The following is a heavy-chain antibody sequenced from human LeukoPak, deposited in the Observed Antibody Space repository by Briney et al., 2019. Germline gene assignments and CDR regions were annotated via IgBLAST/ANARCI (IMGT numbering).Heavy chain of an antibody. V-gene: IGHV4-34*01. CDR3: ARAPTVPDPLFDY. Sequence: SETLSLTCAVYGGSFSGYYWSWIRQPPGKGLEWIGEINHSGSTNYNPSLKSRVTISVDTSKNQFSLKLSSVTAADTAVYYCARAPTVPDPLFDYWGQGTLVTVSS. CDR1: GGSFSGYY. CDR2: INHSGST. D-gene: IGHD2-2*01. J-gene: IGHJ4*02.